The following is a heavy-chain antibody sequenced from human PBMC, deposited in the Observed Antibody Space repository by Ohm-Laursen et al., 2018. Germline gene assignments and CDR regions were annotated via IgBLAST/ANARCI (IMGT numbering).Heavy chain of an antibody. J-gene: IGHJ6*02. Sequence: SLRLSCTASGFTFSSYAMSWVRQAPGKGLEWVSAISGSGGSTYYADSVKGRFTISRDNSKNTLYLQMNSLRAEDTALYYCAKARSSSGWPYDGMDVWGQGTTVTVSS. D-gene: IGHD6-19*01. V-gene: IGHV3-23*01. CDR1: GFTFSSYA. CDR2: ISGSGGST. CDR3: AKARSSSGWPYDGMDV.